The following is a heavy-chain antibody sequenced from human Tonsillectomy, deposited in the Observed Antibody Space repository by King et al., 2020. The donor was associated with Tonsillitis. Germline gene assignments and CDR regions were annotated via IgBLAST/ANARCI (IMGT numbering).Heavy chain of an antibody. D-gene: IGHD6-13*01. CDR1: GFTFDDYS. CDR2: ISWDGYTT. Sequence: VQLVESGGVVVQPGGSLRLSCAASGFTFDDYSMHWVRQAPGKGLEWVSLISWDGYTTYSADSVKGRFTISRDNSKNSLYLQMNSLRTEDTALYYCAKLGIGAAKLGGYFDYWGQGTLVTVSS. V-gene: IGHV3-43*01. CDR3: AKLGIGAAKLGGYFDY. J-gene: IGHJ4*02.